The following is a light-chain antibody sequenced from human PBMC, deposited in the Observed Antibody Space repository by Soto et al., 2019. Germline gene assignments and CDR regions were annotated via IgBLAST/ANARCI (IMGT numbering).Light chain of an antibody. Sequence: QSALTQPASVSGSPGQSITISCTGTTSEIGGYCFVSWYQQHPGKAPKLMIYDVSNRPSGVSNRFSGFKSGNTASLTISGLQAEDEADYYCSSYRSSNTPVVFGTGTKVTVL. CDR2: DVS. J-gene: IGLJ1*01. CDR1: TSEIGGYCF. CDR3: SSYRSSNTPVV. V-gene: IGLV2-14*01.